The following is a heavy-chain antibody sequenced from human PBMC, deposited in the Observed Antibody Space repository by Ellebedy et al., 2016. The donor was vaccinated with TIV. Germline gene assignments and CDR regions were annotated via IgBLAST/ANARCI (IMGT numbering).Heavy chain of an antibody. CDR1: GFTFSSYV. V-gene: IGHV3-30-3*01. CDR2: IPYDENHK. CDR3: ARDQQGNCTGSICSSLYYFDT. D-gene: IGHD2-8*02. J-gene: IGHJ4*02. Sequence: GESLKISCAASGFTFSSYVMHWVRQAPGKGLEWLALIPYDENHKSYADSVKGRFTISRDNSKNTLYLQMNGLRAEDTAVYYCARDQQGNCTGSICSSLYYFDTWGQGTLVTVSS.